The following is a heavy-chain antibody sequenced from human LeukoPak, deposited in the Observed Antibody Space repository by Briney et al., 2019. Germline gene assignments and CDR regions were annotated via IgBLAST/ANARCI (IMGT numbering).Heavy chain of an antibody. D-gene: IGHD2-21*02. CDR1: GGSISSGGYS. V-gene: IGHV4-30-2*01. CDR3: AREASYCGGDCYGGLFDY. J-gene: IGHJ4*02. Sequence: PSETLSLTCAVSGGSISSGGYSWSWIRQPPGKGLEWIGYIYHSGSTYYNPSLKSRVTISVDRSKNQFSLKLSSVTAADTAVYYCAREASYCGGDCYGGLFDYWGQGTLVTVSS. CDR2: IYHSGST.